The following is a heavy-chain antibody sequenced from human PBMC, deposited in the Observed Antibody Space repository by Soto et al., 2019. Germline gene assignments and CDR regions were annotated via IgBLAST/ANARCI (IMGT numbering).Heavy chain of an antibody. V-gene: IGHV5-10-1*01. CDR3: ASRKIAARRDYYNGMDV. CDR2: IDPSDSNT. CDR1: GYSFTSYW. J-gene: IGHJ6*02. D-gene: IGHD6-6*01. Sequence: PGESLKISCKGSGYSFTSYWISWVRQMPGKGLEWMGRIDPSDSNTNYSPSFQGHVTISADKSISTAYLQWSSLKASYTAMYYCASRKIAARRDYYNGMDVWGQGTTVTVSS.